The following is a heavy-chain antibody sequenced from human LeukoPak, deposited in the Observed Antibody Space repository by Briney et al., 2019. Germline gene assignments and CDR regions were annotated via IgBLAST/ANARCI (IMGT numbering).Heavy chain of an antibody. V-gene: IGHV3-7*01. CDR3: ARGPTNGQAFDY. J-gene: IGHJ4*02. CDR1: GFTFSSSW. D-gene: IGHD2-8*01. CDR2: IREDGSQK. Sequence: GGSLRLSCAASGFTFSSSWMTWVRQAPGKGREWVASIREDGSQKSAVDSVRGRFTSARDNAKNSVYLQMDSLRAEDTAVYYCARGPTNGQAFDYWGQGTLVSVSS.